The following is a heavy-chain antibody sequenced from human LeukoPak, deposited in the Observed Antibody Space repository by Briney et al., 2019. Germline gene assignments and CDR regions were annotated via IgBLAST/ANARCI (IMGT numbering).Heavy chain of an antibody. CDR3: ARLEMGSDSSGYYFSYFDY. D-gene: IGHD3-22*01. Sequence: GESLKISCKGSGYSFTSYWIGWVRQMPGKGLGWMGIIYPGDSDTRYSPSFQGQVTISADKSISTAYLQWSSLKASDTAMYYCARLEMGSDSSGYYFSYFDYWGQGTLVTVSS. CDR2: IYPGDSDT. V-gene: IGHV5-51*01. CDR1: GYSFTSYW. J-gene: IGHJ4*02.